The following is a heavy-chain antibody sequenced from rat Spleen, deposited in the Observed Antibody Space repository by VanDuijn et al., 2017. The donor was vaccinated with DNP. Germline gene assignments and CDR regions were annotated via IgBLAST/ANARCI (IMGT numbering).Heavy chain of an antibody. CDR2: ITSGTGTT. J-gene: IGHJ3*01. V-gene: IGHV5S13*01. CDR3: SRHVNWERNWFAY. CDR1: GFTFNYYW. Sequence: EVQLVESGGGLVQPGRSLKLSCAASGFTFNYYWMAWIRQVPGKGLEWIASITSGTGTTSYADAVKGRFMISRDDTKNTLSLQMDSLRSEDTATYYCSRHVNWERNWFAYWGQGTLVTVSS. D-gene: IGHD5-1*01.